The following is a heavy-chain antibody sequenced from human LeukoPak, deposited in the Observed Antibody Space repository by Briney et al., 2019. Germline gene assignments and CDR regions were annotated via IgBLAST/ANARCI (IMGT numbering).Heavy chain of an antibody. Sequence: PGGSLRLSCAASGITFSRYGMHWVRQAPGRGLEWVTFIRHDGSIKYYADSVKGRFTMSRDNFKNTLFLQMNSLRAEDTAVYYCAKDGRDYFVSGSHYRGVPALDYWGQGTLVTVSS. D-gene: IGHD3-10*01. CDR2: IRHDGSIK. J-gene: IGHJ4*02. V-gene: IGHV3-30*02. CDR3: AKDGRDYFVSGSHYRGVPALDY. CDR1: GITFSRYG.